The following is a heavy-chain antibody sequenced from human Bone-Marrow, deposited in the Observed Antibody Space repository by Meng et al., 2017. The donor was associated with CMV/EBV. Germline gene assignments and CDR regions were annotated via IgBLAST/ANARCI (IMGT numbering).Heavy chain of an antibody. D-gene: IGHD3-3*01. CDR1: GVALSDYY. J-gene: IGHJ4*02. Sequence: GESLKISCEASGVALSDYYMNWVRQAPGKGLEWVSSISSSSSYIYYADSVKGRFTISRDNAKNSLYLQMNSLRAEDTAVYYCARDQDSYYDFWSGYYRSNYYVDYWGQGTLVTVSS. CDR2: ISSSSSYI. CDR3: ARDQDSYYDFWSGYYRSNYYVDY. V-gene: IGHV3-21*01.